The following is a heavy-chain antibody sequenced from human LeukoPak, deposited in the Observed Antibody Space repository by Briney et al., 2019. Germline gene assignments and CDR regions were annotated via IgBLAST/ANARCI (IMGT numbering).Heavy chain of an antibody. CDR3: AHSTGHIVVVTAIQNWFDP. Sequence: SGPTLVNPTQTLTLTCTFSGFSLSTSGVGVGWIRQPPGKALEWLALTYWNDDKRYSPSLKSRLTITKDTSKNQVVLTMTNIDPVDTATYYCAHSTGHIVVVTAIQNWFDPWGQGTLVTVSS. CDR1: GFSLSTSGVG. CDR2: TYWNDDK. V-gene: IGHV2-5*01. J-gene: IGHJ5*02. D-gene: IGHD2-21*02.